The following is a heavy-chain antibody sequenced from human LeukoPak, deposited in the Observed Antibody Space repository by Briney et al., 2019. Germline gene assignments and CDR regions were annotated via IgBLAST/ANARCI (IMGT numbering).Heavy chain of an antibody. V-gene: IGHV3-7*03. D-gene: IGHD3-10*01. J-gene: IGHJ4*02. Sequence: GGSLRLSCAASGFTFSTSWMTWVRQTPGKGLEWVANIKEDGTEKNYVDSVKGRFTISRNSTNNSLYLQMNGLRAEDTALYYCARTYGSGSSYRHFDSWGQGTLVTVSS. CDR1: GFTFSTSW. CDR2: IKEDGTEK. CDR3: ARTYGSGSSYRHFDS.